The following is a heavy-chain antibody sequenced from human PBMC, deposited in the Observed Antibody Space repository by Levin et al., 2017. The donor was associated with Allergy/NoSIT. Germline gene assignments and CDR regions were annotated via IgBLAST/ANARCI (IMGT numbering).Heavy chain of an antibody. Sequence: TLSLPCTFSGFSLPTSGMCVRWIRQPPGNALEWLARIDWDDDKYYSTSLKTRLTISRDTSKNQVVLTMTSMDPVDTATYYCARATNHYYGRGFDYWGQGTPVTVSS. J-gene: IGHJ4*02. CDR3: ARATNHYYGRGFDY. V-gene: IGHV2-70*11. D-gene: IGHD3-10*01. CDR2: IDWDDDK. CDR1: GFSLPTSGMC.